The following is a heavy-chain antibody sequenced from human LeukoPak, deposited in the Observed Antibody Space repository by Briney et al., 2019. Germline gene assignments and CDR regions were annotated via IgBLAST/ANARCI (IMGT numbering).Heavy chain of an antibody. D-gene: IGHD1-26*01. CDR2: INHSGST. CDR3: ARGQGWELLSQYYFDY. Sequence: PSETLSLTCAVYGGSFSGYYWSWIRQPPGKGLEWIGEINHSGSTNYNPSLKSRVTITVDTSKNQFSLKLSSVTAADTAAYYCARGQGWELLSQYYFDYWGQGTLVTVSS. J-gene: IGHJ4*02. V-gene: IGHV4-34*01. CDR1: GGSFSGYY.